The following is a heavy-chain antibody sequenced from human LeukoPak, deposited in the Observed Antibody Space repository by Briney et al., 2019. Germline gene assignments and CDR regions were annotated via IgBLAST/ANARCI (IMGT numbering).Heavy chain of an antibody. CDR3: AKDGLYYDGSEHVYYFDS. J-gene: IGHJ4*02. D-gene: IGHD3-22*01. CDR2: IIYSGGAT. Sequence: GGSLRLSCAASVFTFSRSAMTWGRQGPGAGLEFVASIIYSGGATYYADSVKGRFTISRDNSTNTLYLQMNSLRAEDTALYYCAKDGLYYDGSEHVYYFDSWGQGTLVTVSS. CDR1: VFTFSRSA. V-gene: IGHV3-23*01.